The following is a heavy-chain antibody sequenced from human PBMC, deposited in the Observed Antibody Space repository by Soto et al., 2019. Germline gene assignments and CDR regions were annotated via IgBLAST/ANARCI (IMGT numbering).Heavy chain of an antibody. J-gene: IGHJ4*02. Sequence: QITLKESGPTLVRPPQTLTLTCTFSGFSLTSGVGVGWIRQPPGKALEWLALIYWDDDKRYSPSLKNRLTITKDTSKNQVVITMNNVGPVDTATYFCAHIDPEIVTVGGHGGFDYWGQGTLVTVSS. CDR3: AHIDPEIVTVGGHGGFDY. CDR2: IYWDDDK. V-gene: IGHV2-5*02. D-gene: IGHD5-12*01. CDR1: GFSLTSGVG.